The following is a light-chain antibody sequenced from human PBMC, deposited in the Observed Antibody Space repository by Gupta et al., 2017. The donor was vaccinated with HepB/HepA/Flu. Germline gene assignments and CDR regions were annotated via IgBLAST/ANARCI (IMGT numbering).Light chain of an antibody. CDR2: DVS. V-gene: IGLV2-14*03. CDR3: SSYTSTSTLEV. CDR1: TSDVGGYEY. J-gene: IGLJ1*01. Sequence: QSALTQPASVSGSPGQSITIFRTGTTSDVGGYEYVAWYQKFPGKAPRLIIYDVSNRPSGVFSRFSGSKSGNTASLTISGLRTEDEADYYCSSYTSTSTLEVFGTGTKVTVL.